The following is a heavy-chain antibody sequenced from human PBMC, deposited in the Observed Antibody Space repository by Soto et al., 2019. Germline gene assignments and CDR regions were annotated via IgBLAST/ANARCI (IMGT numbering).Heavy chain of an antibody. Sequence: LRLSCAASGFTFSSYGMHWVRQAPGKGLEWVAVIWYDGSNKYYADSVKGRFTISRDNSKNTLYLQMNSLRAEDTAVYYCARVRDIVAPFDYWGQGTLVTVS. CDR3: ARVRDIVAPFDY. D-gene: IGHD5-12*01. V-gene: IGHV3-33*01. CDR2: IWYDGSNK. J-gene: IGHJ4*02. CDR1: GFTFSSYG.